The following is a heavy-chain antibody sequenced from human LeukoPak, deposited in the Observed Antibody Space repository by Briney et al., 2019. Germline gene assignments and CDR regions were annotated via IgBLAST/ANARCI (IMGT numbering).Heavy chain of an antibody. CDR1: GFTFSSYE. D-gene: IGHD3-10*01. CDR2: ISSSSSYI. Sequence: PGXSLRLSCAASGFTFSSYEMNWLRQAPGKGLELVSSISSSSSYIYYADSVKGRFTISRDNAKNSLYLQMNSLGADDTAVYYCARVPNYSWFGDWWGQGTLVTVSS. J-gene: IGHJ4*02. V-gene: IGHV3-21*01. CDR3: ARVPNYSWFGDW.